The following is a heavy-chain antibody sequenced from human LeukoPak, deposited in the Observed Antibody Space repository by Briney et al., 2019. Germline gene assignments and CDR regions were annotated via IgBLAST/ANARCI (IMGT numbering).Heavy chain of an antibody. D-gene: IGHD6-19*01. J-gene: IGHJ4*02. Sequence: ASVKVSCKTSGYTFTGYYMHWVRQAPGQGLEWMGWINTNTGNPTYAQGFTGRFVFSLDTSVSTAYLQISSLKAEDTAVYYCARDFSIAVAAFDYWGQGTLVTVSS. CDR3: ARDFSIAVAAFDY. V-gene: IGHV7-4-1*02. CDR2: INTNTGNP. CDR1: GYTFTGYY.